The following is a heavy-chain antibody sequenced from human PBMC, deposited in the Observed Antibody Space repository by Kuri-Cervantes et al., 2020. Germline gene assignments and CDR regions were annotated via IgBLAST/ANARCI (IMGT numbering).Heavy chain of an antibody. CDR1: GGSVSSEDYY. J-gene: IGHJ5*02. CDR2: IYSSGST. V-gene: IGHV4-61*08. Sequence: GSLRLSCTVSGGSVSSEDYYWSWIRQPPGKGLEWIGYIYSSGSTNYNPSLKSRVTISVDTSKNQFSLKLNSVTAADTAVYYCARPIWIGGGVCFDPWGQGTLVTVSS. CDR3: ARPIWIGGGVCFDP. D-gene: IGHD2-21*01.